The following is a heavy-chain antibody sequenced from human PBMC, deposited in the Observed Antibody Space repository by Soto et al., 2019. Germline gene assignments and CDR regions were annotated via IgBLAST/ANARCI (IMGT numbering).Heavy chain of an antibody. CDR2: ISSSSSYI. CDR1: GFTFTTHR. CDR3: ARDMDCGGDCYYYYGMDV. V-gene: IGHV3-21*06. J-gene: IGHJ6*02. D-gene: IGHD2-21*02. Sequence: EVQLVESGGGLVKPGGSLRLSCAASGFTFTTHRMNWVRQAPGEGLEWVSLISSSSSYIYYADSVKGRFTISRDNAKNSLYLQMNSLRPQDTAVYYCARDMDCGGDCYYYYGMDVWGQGTTVTVSS.